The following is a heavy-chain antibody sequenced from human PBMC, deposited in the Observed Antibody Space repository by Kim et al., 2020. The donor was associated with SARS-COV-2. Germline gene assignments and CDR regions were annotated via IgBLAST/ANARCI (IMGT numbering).Heavy chain of an antibody. CDR1: GYTFTGYY. V-gene: IGHV1-2*02. Sequence: ASVKVSCKASGYTFTGYYMHWVRQAPGQGLEWMGWINPNSGGTNYAQKFQGRVTMIRDTSISTAYMELSRLRSDDTAVYYCAIPIARILYRMYVWGQGTTVTVS. J-gene: IGHJ6*02. CDR3: AIPIARILYRMYV. D-gene: IGHD2-15*01. CDR2: INPNSGGT.